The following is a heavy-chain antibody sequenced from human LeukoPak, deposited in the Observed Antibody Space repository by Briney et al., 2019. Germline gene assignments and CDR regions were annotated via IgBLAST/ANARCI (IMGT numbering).Heavy chain of an antibody. V-gene: IGHV5-51*01. J-gene: IGHJ3*02. D-gene: IGHD2-21*02. CDR2: IYPGDSDA. Sequence: GESLKISCKGSGYSFTNYWIGWVRQMPGKGLEWMGIIYPGDSDAKYSPSFQGQVTISADKSISTAYLQWSSLKASDTAMYYCARPTYCGGDCYWAFDIWGQGIMVTVSS. CDR1: GYSFTNYW. CDR3: ARPTYCGGDCYWAFDI.